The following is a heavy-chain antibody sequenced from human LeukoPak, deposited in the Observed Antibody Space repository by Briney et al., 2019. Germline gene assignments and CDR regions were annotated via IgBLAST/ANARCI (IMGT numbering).Heavy chain of an antibody. Sequence: PSETLSLTCTVPGGSISRSNYYWGWIRQPPGKGLEWIGSVYNLVTTYHNPSLRSRVTISVDTSRNQFSLKLSSVTAADTAVYFCTRHPTLTSGGNFDFWGQGTLVTVSS. D-gene: IGHD3-16*01. CDR1: GGSISRSNYY. CDR3: TRHPTLTSGGNFDF. CDR2: VYNLVTT. J-gene: IGHJ4*02. V-gene: IGHV4-39*01.